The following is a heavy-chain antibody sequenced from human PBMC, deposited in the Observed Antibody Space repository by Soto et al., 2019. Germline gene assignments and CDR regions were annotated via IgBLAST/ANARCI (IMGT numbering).Heavy chain of an antibody. D-gene: IGHD2-2*01. Sequence: GGSLRLSCAASGFTFSSYAMSWVRQAPGNGLEWVSAISGSGGSTYYADSVKGRFTISRDNSKNTLYLQMNSLRAEDTAVYYCAKDRDIVVVPADDAFDIWGQGTMVTVSS. J-gene: IGHJ3*02. CDR2: ISGSGGST. V-gene: IGHV3-23*01. CDR1: GFTFSSYA. CDR3: AKDRDIVVVPADDAFDI.